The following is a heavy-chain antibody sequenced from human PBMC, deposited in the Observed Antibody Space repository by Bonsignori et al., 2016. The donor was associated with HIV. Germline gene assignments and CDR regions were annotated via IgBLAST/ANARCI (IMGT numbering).Heavy chain of an antibody. V-gene: IGHV4-59*01. CDR2: IYYTGST. J-gene: IGHJ6*03. CDR3: ARGPDYDFWGGYSPGYMDV. D-gene: IGHD3-3*01. Sequence: WIRQPPGKGLEWIGYIYYTGSTMYNPSLKSRVTISLDTSKNQFSLNLTSVTAADTAVYYCARGPDYDFWGGYSPGYMDVWGKGTTVTVSS.